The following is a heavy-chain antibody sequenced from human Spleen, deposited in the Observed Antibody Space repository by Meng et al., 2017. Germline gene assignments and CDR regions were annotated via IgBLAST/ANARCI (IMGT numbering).Heavy chain of an antibody. Sequence: LVESWGCLGTPGGSLRLFCRASGFTFSSYAMSWVRQAPGKGLEWVSAISGSGAGTDYADSVKGRFTISRDNSKNTLYLQMNSLRGEDTATYYCAKEMTTGFVVGVDYWGQGTLVTVSS. CDR2: ISGSGAGT. CDR3: AKEMTTGFVVGVDY. CDR1: GFTFSSYA. V-gene: IGHV3-23*04. D-gene: IGHD4-11*01. J-gene: IGHJ4*02.